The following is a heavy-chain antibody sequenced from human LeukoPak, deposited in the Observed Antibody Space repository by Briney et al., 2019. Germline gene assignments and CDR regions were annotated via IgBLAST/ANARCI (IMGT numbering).Heavy chain of an antibody. J-gene: IGHJ6*02. D-gene: IGHD5-18*01. Sequence: GGSLRLSCTVSDFVFINAWMHWVRQAPGKGLEWVSSISTGGGSTYYADSVKGRFTISRDNSKNTLYLQMNSLRAEDTAVYYCAKARAAVVTEYFYGMDVWGQGTTVTVSS. CDR3: AKARAAVVTEYFYGMDV. CDR1: DFVFINAW. V-gene: IGHV3-23*01. CDR2: ISTGGGST.